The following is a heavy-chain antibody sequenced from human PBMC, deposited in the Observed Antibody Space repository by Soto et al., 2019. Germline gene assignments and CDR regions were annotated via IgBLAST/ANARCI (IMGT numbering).Heavy chain of an antibody. CDR2: ISGSGGST. J-gene: IGHJ4*02. CDR3: AKGKAEGQDIVVVPAAMSPFDY. V-gene: IGHV3-23*01. CDR1: GFTFSSYA. D-gene: IGHD2-2*01. Sequence: GGSLRLSCAASGFTFSSYAMSWVRQAPGKGLEWVSAISGSGGSTYYADSVKGRFTISRDNSKNTLYLQMNSLRAEDTAVYYCAKGKAEGQDIVVVPAAMSPFDYWGQGTLVTVSS.